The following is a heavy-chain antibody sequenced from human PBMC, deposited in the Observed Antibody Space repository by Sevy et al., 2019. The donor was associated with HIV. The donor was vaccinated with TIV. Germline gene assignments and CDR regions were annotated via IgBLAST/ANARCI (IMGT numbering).Heavy chain of an antibody. CDR1: GYTLTDFS. J-gene: IGHJ4*01. CDR2: FDPEDGER. CDR3: ATDRDYYGSGRIFDY. Sequence: ASVKVSCKVSGYTLTDFSMHWVRQAPGKGLEWMGRFDPEDGERIYAQKFEGRVTMTEDTSTDTAYMELSSLRSGDTAVYYCATDRDYYGSGRIFDYWGHGTLVTVSS. V-gene: IGHV1-24*01. D-gene: IGHD3-10*01.